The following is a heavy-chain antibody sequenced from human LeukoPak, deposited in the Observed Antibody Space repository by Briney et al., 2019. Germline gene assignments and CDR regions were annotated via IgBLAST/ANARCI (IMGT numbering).Heavy chain of an antibody. CDR2: IYHSGST. D-gene: IGHD2-2*01. V-gene: IGHV4-38-2*02. CDR3: ARDPSSWGGSFDY. J-gene: IGHJ4*02. CDR1: GYSISSGYY. Sequence: SETLSLTCAVSGYSISSGYYWGWIRQPPGKGLEWIGSIYHSGSTYYNPSLKSRVTISVDTSKNQFSLKLSSVTAADTAVYYCARDPSSWGGSFDYWGQGTLVTVSS.